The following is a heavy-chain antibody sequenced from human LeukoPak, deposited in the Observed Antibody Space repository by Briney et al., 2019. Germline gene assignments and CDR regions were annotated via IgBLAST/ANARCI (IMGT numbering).Heavy chain of an antibody. CDR3: ARDPPRAVAATLSDY. J-gene: IGHJ4*02. D-gene: IGHD2-15*01. Sequence: ASVKVSCKASGYTFTGYYMHWVRQAPGQGLEWMGWINPNSGGTNYAQKFQGRVTMTRDTSISTAYMELSRLRSDDTAVYYCARDPPRAVAATLSDYWGQGTLVTVSS. CDR1: GYTFTGYY. CDR2: INPNSGGT. V-gene: IGHV1-2*02.